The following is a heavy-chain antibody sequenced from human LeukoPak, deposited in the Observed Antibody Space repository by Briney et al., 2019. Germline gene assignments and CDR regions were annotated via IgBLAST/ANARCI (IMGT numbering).Heavy chain of an antibody. Sequence: GGSLRLSCAASGFSFSSYAMHWARQAPGKGLEYVSGISANGGSTYYANSVKGRFTIPRDNSKNTLYLQMGSLRAEDMAVYYCARDPMSNGYYYYYMDVWGKGTTVTVSS. CDR1: GFSFSSYA. V-gene: IGHV3-64*01. CDR2: ISANGGST. CDR3: ARDPMSNGYYYYYMDV. J-gene: IGHJ6*03. D-gene: IGHD3-22*01.